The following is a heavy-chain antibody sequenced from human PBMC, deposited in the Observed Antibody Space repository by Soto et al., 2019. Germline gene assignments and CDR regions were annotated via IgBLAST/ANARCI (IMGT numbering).Heavy chain of an antibody. Sequence: PGGSLRLSCAASGFTFSSYAMSWVRQAPGKGLEWVSAISGSGGSTYYADSVKGRFTISRDNSKNTLYLQMNSLRAEDTAVYYCAKDFVYSSGPGYFQHWGQGTLVTVSS. CDR3: AKDFVYSSGPGYFQH. J-gene: IGHJ1*01. D-gene: IGHD6-19*01. CDR2: ISGSGGST. V-gene: IGHV3-23*01. CDR1: GFTFSSYA.